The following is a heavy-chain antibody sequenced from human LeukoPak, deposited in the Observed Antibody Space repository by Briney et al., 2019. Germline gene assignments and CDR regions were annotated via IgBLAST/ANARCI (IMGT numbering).Heavy chain of an antibody. J-gene: IGHJ4*02. CDR3: ARAEYSSGWYDY. V-gene: IGHV6-1*01. CDR1: GDSVSTNSAG. D-gene: IGHD6-19*01. CDR2: TYYRSKWYN. Sequence: PSQTLSLTCAMSGDSVSTNSAGWNWIRQSPSRGLEWLGRTYYRSKWYNDYAVSVKSRITINPDTSKNQFSLQLNSVTPEDTAVYYCARAEYSSGWYDYWGQGTLVTVSS.